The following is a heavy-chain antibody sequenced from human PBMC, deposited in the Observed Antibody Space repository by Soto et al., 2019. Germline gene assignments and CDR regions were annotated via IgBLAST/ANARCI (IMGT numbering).Heavy chain of an antibody. CDR2: IYYSGST. D-gene: IGHD4-17*01. CDR1: GDSISSYY. V-gene: IGHV4-59*01. Sequence: QVQLQESGAGLVKPSETLSLTCTVSGDSISSYYWSWIRQPPGKGLEWIGYIYYSGSTNYNPSLKSRVTISVDTSKNQFSLKLSSVTAADTAVYYCASWTTVTTERFDAFDFWGQGTMVTVSS. J-gene: IGHJ3*01. CDR3: ASWTTVTTERFDAFDF.